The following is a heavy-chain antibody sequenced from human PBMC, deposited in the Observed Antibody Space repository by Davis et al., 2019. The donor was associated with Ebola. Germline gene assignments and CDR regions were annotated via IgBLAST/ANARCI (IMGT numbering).Heavy chain of an antibody. CDR2: IGTAGDT. CDR3: ARGYYGGEFDY. CDR1: GFTFSSYD. J-gene: IGHJ4*02. Sequence: GESLKISCAASGFTFSSYDMHWVRQATGKGLEWVSAIGTAGDTYYPGYVKGRFTISRENAKNSLYLQMNSLRAGDTAVYYCARGYYGGEFDYWGQGTLVTVSS. V-gene: IGHV3-13*01. D-gene: IGHD3-10*01.